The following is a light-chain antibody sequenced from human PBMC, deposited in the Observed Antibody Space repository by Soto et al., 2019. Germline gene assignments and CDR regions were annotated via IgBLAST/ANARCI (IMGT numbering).Light chain of an antibody. CDR3: QQYNSYPGA. CDR2: KAS. J-gene: IGKJ1*01. V-gene: IGKV1-5*03. CDR1: QTISSW. Sequence: IQLTQSPSTLSGSVGDRVTLTCRASQTISSWLAWYQQKPGKAPKLLIYKASTLKSGVPSRVRGSGSGTEFTLTISSLKPDDFESYTCQQYNSYPGAFGQGTKVDIK.